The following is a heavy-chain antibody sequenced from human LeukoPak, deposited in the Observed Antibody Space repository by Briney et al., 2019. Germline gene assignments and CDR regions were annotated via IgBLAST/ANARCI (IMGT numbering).Heavy chain of an antibody. CDR2: ISGSGSST. D-gene: IGHD3-9*01. CDR3: AKAYNDILTGDHS. Sequence: GGSLRLSCAASGFTFSSYAMTWVRQAPGKGLEWVSGISGSGSSTYYADSVKGRFTISRDNSKNTLSLQMNSLRAEDTAVYYCAKAYNDILTGDHSWGQGTLVTVSS. V-gene: IGHV3-23*01. J-gene: IGHJ4*02. CDR1: GFTFSSYA.